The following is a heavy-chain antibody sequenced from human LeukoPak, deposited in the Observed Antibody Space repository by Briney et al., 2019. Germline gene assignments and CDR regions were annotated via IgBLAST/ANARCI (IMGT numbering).Heavy chain of an antibody. CDR1: GFTFSSYA. J-gene: IGHJ4*02. V-gene: IGHV3-23*01. CDR3: ATRLGTITIFGVVPHD. D-gene: IGHD3-3*01. Sequence: GGSLRLSCAASGFTFSSYAMSWVRQAPGKGLEWVSAISGSGGSTYYADSVKGRFTISRDNSKNTLYLQMNSLRAEDTAVYYCATRLGTITIFGVVPHDWGQGTLVTVSS. CDR2: ISGSGGST.